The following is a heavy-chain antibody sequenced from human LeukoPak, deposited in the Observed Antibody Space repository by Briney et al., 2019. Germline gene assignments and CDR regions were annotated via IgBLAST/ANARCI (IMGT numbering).Heavy chain of an antibody. CDR1: GFTFSRSW. D-gene: IGHD6-19*01. V-gene: IGHV3-7*01. J-gene: IGHJ4*02. CDR3: ARISTAVAGADY. Sequence: PGGSLRLSCGAFGFTFSRSWMSWLRQAPGKGLEWVANIKQDESETYYVDSVKGRFTVSRDNTKNSLSLQMDSLRAEDTAVYYCARISTAVAGADYWGQGTLVTDSS. CDR2: IKQDESET.